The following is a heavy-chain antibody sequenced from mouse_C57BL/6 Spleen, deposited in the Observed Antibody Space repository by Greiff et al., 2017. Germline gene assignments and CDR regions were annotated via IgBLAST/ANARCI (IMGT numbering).Heavy chain of an antibody. CDR3: VRHDSNYDLYAMDY. D-gene: IGHD2-5*01. CDR1: GFSFNTYA. CDR2: IRSKSNNYAT. Sequence: EVQRVESGGGLVQPKGSLKLSCAASGFSFNTYAMNWVRQAPGKGLEWVARIRSKSNNYATYYADSVKDRFTISRDDSESMLYLQMNNLKTEDTAMYYCVRHDSNYDLYAMDYWGQGTSVTVSS. J-gene: IGHJ4*01. V-gene: IGHV10-1*01.